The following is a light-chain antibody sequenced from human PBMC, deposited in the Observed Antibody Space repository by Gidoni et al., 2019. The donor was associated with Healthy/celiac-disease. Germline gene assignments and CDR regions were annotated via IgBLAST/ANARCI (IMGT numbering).Light chain of an antibody. J-gene: IGLJ2*01. CDR3: CSYAGSGTWV. Sequence: SALTQPASVSGSPGQSVTISCTGTSSDVGSYNLVSWYQHHPGKSPKFLIYEGLKRPSGVSNRFSGSKSVNTASLTISGLQAEDEADYYCCSYAGSGTWVFGGGTKLTVL. CDR1: SSDVGSYNL. V-gene: IGLV2-23*01. CDR2: EGL.